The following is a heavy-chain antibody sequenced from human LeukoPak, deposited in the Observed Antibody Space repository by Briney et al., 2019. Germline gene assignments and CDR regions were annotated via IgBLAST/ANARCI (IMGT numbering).Heavy chain of an antibody. Sequence: SVKVSCKASGGTFSSYVITWVRQAPGQGLEWMGRIIPIVGIASYAQKFQGRVTITADKSTTTAYMEVSSLTSEDTALYYCARDDRSSSSPDYWGQGTLVTVSS. J-gene: IGHJ4*02. CDR1: GGTFSSYV. CDR3: ARDDRSSSSPDY. CDR2: IIPIVGIA. V-gene: IGHV1-69*04. D-gene: IGHD6-6*01.